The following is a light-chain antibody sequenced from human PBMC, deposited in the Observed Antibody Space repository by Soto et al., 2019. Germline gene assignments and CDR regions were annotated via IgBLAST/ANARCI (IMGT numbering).Light chain of an antibody. CDR3: SSYAGRNTPY. CDR2: EVS. CDR1: SSDVGGYNY. J-gene: IGLJ2*01. V-gene: IGLV2-8*01. Sequence: QSVLTQPPSASGSPGQSVTISCTGTSSDVGGYNYVSWYQQHPGKAPKLMIYEVSKRPSGVPDRFSGSKSGNTASLTVSGLQAEDEADYYCSSYAGRNTPYFGGGTTLTVL.